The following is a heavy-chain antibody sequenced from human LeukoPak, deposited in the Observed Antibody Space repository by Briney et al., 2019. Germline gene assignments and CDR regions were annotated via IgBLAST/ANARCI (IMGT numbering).Heavy chain of an antibody. D-gene: IGHD3-9*01. CDR2: ISGSGGST. V-gene: IGHV3-23*01. Sequence: GGPLRLSCAASGFTFSSYAMSWVRQAPGKGLEWLSAISGSGGSTYYADSVKGRFTISRDNSKNTLYLQMNSLRAEDTAVYYCAKDSDILTGYLNYWGQGTLVTVSS. CDR1: GFTFSSYA. J-gene: IGHJ4*02. CDR3: AKDSDILTGYLNY.